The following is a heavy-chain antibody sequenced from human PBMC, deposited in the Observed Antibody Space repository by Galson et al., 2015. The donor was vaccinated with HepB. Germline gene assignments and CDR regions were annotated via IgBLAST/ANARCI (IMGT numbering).Heavy chain of an antibody. CDR2: ISSSSNTI. J-gene: IGHJ4*02. V-gene: IGHV3-48*02. CDR1: GFTFSSYS. Sequence: SLRLSCAASGFTFSSYSMNWVRQAPGKGLEWISYISSSSNTINYADSVKGRFTISRHNAKNTLYLQMNSLRDDDTAVYYCARGGSVPGYWGQGTLVTVSS. CDR3: ARGGSVPGY. D-gene: IGHD3-10*01.